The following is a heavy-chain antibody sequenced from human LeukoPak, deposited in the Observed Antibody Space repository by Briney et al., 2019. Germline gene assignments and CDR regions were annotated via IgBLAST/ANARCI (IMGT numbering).Heavy chain of an antibody. Sequence: SVKVSCKASGYTFTSYGISWVRQAPGQGLEWMGGIIPIFGTANYAQKFQGRVTITTDESTSTAYMELSSLRSEDTAVYYRARVPRPIFGVVIGDAFDIWGQGTMVTVSS. CDR1: GYTFTSYG. V-gene: IGHV1-69*05. CDR3: ARVPRPIFGVVIGDAFDI. CDR2: IIPIFGTA. D-gene: IGHD3-3*01. J-gene: IGHJ3*02.